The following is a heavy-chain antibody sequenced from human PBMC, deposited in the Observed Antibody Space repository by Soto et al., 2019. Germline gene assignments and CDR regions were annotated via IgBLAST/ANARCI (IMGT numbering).Heavy chain of an antibody. CDR2: ISADNGNT. Sequence: QVQLVQSGDEVKKPGASVTVSCKASGYTFTSYGISWVRQAPGQGLEWMGWISADNGNTKYVQKLQCRVTMPTDTSTSTAYMELRSLRSDATAVYSCVRDAAAGLNDFWGQVTMVTVSS. CDR1: GYTFTSYG. CDR3: VRDAAAGLNDF. D-gene: IGHD6-13*01. V-gene: IGHV1-18*01. J-gene: IGHJ4*02.